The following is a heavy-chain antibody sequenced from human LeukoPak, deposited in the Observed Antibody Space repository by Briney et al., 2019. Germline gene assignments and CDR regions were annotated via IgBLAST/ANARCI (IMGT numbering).Heavy chain of an antibody. Sequence: GGSLRLSCAASGFTFSSYGMHWVRQAPGKGLEWVAVIWYDGSNKYYADSAKGRFTISRDNSKNTLYLQMNSLRAEDTAVYYCARDSQIGGYFDYWGQGTLVTVSS. CDR1: GFTFSSYG. D-gene: IGHD3-10*01. J-gene: IGHJ4*02. CDR2: IWYDGSNK. CDR3: ARDSQIGGYFDY. V-gene: IGHV3-33*01.